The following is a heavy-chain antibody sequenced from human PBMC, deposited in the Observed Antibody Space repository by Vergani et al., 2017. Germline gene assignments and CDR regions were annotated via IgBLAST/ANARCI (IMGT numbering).Heavy chain of an antibody. V-gene: IGHV1-2*02. CDR3: ARXHIVATIGPYYFDY. CDR1: GYTFTGYY. J-gene: IGHJ4*02. Sequence: QVQLVQSGAEVKKPGASVQVSCKASGYTFTGYYMHWVRQAPGQGLEWMGWINPNSGGANYAQKFQGRVTMTRDTSISTAYMELSRLRSDDTAVYYCARXHIVATIGPYYFDYWGQGTLVTVSS. CDR2: INPNSGGA. D-gene: IGHD5-12*01.